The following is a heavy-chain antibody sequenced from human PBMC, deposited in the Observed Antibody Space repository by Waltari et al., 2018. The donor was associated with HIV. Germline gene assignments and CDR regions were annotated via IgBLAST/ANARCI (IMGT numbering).Heavy chain of an antibody. Sequence: QLQESGPGLVKPSQTLSLTCTVSGGSISSGSYHRSWIRQPAGKGLEWIGRLYTRGSTDYNPSLKSRATISGDTSKNQFSLKLSSVTAADTAVYYCARGVVGGYDLGNNWFDPWGQGTLVTVSS. D-gene: IGHD5-12*01. V-gene: IGHV4-61*02. CDR3: ARGVVGGYDLGNNWFDP. CDR1: GGSISSGSYH. CDR2: LYTRGST. J-gene: IGHJ5*02.